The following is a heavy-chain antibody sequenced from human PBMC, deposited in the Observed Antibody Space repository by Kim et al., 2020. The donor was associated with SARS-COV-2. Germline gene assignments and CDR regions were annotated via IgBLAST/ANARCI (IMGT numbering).Heavy chain of an antibody. V-gene: IGHV6-1*01. Sequence: NDYAVSVKSRITINPDTSKNQFSLKLNSVTPEDTAVYYCARDDWNFEFDYWGQGTLVTVSS. D-gene: IGHD1-7*01. J-gene: IGHJ4*02. CDR3: ARDDWNFEFDY. CDR2: N.